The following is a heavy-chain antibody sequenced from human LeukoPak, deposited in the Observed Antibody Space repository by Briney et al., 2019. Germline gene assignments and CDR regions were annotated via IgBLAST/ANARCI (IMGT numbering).Heavy chain of an antibody. Sequence: PGGSLRLSCAASGFTFSIYNMNWVRQATGKALEWVSYIRSSSTTIYYANSVNGKFTIYRDNAKNSLYLQMDSVRDEDSAVYSSARVRISSWYVYFDYWGQGTLVTVSS. V-gene: IGHV3-48*02. CDR2: IRSSSTTI. CDR3: ARVRISSWYVYFDY. CDR1: GFTFSIYN. D-gene: IGHD6-13*01. J-gene: IGHJ4*02.